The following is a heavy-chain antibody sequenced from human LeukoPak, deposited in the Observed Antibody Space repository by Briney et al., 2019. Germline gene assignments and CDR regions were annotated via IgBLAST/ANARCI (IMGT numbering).Heavy chain of an antibody. Sequence: PGGSLRLSCAASGFAFSDYEFNWVRQAPGKGLEWVAYISRSGGAIDYADSVKGRFTVSRDNAKNSLSLQMNGLRAEDTALYYCARPSPGWAQNYWGQGTLVTVS. CDR3: ARPSPGWAQNY. CDR1: GFAFSDYE. J-gene: IGHJ4*02. V-gene: IGHV3-48*03. D-gene: IGHD6-19*01. CDR2: ISRSGGAI.